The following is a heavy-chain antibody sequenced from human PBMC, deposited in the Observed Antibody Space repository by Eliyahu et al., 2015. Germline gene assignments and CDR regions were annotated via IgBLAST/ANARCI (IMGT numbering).Heavy chain of an antibody. CDR2: IGPNSGGT. D-gene: IGHD6-13*01. Sequence: QVQLVQSGAEVKKPGASVKVSCKASGYTFXGYXMHWVRQAPGQGLEWMGWIGPNSGGTNYAQKFQGWVTMTRDTSISTAYMELSRLRSDDTAVYYCARDLGIAAAGTSFYYYGMDVWGQGTTVTVSS. CDR3: ARDLGIAAAGTSFYYYGMDV. J-gene: IGHJ6*02. CDR1: GYTFXGYX. V-gene: IGHV1-2*04.